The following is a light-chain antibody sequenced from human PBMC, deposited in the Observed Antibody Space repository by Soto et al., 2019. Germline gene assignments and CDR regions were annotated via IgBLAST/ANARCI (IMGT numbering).Light chain of an antibody. CDR2: SSG. Sequence: QSVLIQPPSASGTPGQRVTISCSGSNSNIATNPVNWFQQLPGTAPKLLFYSSGQRPSGVPDRFSAFKSGTSASLAISGLRSEDEADYYCAAWDDSLDGVLFGGGTKLTVL. CDR1: NSNIATNP. V-gene: IGLV1-44*01. CDR3: AAWDDSLDGVL. J-gene: IGLJ2*01.